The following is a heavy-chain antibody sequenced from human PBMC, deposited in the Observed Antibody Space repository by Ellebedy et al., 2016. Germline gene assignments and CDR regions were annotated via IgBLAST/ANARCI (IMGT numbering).Heavy chain of an antibody. J-gene: IGHJ4*02. CDR1: GGSISSYY. Sequence: GSLRLSCTVSGGSISSYYWSWIRQPPGKGLEWIGYIYYSGSTNYNPSLKSRVTISVDTSKNQFSLKLSSVTAADTAVYYCARDRGYSSSWYLDYWGQGTLVTVSS. CDR2: IYYSGST. CDR3: ARDRGYSSSWYLDY. D-gene: IGHD6-13*01. V-gene: IGHV4-59*01.